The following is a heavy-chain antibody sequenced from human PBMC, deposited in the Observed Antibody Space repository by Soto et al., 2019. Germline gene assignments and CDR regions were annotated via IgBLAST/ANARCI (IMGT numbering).Heavy chain of an antibody. V-gene: IGHV1-69*06. CDR1: GGTFSSYA. CDR2: IIPIFGTA. D-gene: IGHD2-2*01. CDR3: ARDPIVVVPATTIPNGYYYYYYGMDV. Sequence: SVKVSCKASGGTFSSYAISWVRQAPGQGLEWMGGIIPIFGTANYAQKFQGRVTITADKSTSTAYMELSSLRSEDTAVYYCARDPIVVVPATTIPNGYYYYYYGMDVWGQGTTVTVSS. J-gene: IGHJ6*02.